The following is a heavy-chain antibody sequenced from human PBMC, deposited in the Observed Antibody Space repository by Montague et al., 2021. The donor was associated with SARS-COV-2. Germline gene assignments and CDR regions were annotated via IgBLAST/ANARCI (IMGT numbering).Heavy chain of an antibody. D-gene: IGHD2-2*01. Sequence: SRSLSFSVSGFTFSSYSMNWVRQAPGKGLEWVSSISGRSSYIYYADSVKGRFTISRDNARNSLHLQMNSLRAEDTAVYYCARDSGIFVASYYFDYWGQGTLVTVSS. J-gene: IGHJ4*02. CDR2: ISGRSSYI. CDR3: ARDSGIFVASYYFDY. CDR1: GFTFSSYS. V-gene: IGHV3-21*01.